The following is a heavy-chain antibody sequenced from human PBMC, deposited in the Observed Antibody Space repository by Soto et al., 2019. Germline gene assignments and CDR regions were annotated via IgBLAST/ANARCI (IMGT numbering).Heavy chain of an antibody. V-gene: IGHV1-69*01. D-gene: IGHD2-2*02. CDR1: GGTFGIYA. J-gene: IGHJ6*02. Sequence: QVQLVQSGAAVSKPGSSVKVSCKASGGTFGIYAIGWVRQAPGQGLEWMGGIIPAFGTTKNAQKFQDRVVMTADASTNTGYMELRGLRFGDTAVYYCARVPRQMLYGPTRNGMDVWGQGTTLIVSS. CDR2: IIPAFGTT. CDR3: ARVPRQMLYGPTRNGMDV.